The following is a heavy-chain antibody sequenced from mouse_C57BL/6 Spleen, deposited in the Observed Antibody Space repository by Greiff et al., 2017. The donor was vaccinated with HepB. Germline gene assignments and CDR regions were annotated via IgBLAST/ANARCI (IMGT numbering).Heavy chain of an antibody. V-gene: IGHV1-64*01. J-gene: IGHJ2*01. Sequence: QVQLQQPGAELVKPGASVKLSCKASGYTFTSYWMHWVKQRPGQGLEWIGMIHPNSGSTNYNEKFKSKATLTVDKSSSTAYMQLSSLTSEDSAVYDCARYYYGSSYYFDYWGQGTTLTVSS. CDR3: ARYYYGSSYYFDY. CDR2: IHPNSGST. CDR1: GYTFTSYW. D-gene: IGHD1-1*01.